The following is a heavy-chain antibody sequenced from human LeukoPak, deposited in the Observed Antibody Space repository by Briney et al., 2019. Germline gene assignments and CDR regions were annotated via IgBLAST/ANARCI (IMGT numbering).Heavy chain of an antibody. D-gene: IGHD3/OR15-3a*01. CDR2: IRSNGVDT. Sequence: GGSLRLTCTASGFSISSHGWHWIRQAPGKGLEDISAIRSNGVDTFYANLVKGRFTVSRDVSKNTLYLQMDSMRAEDMAVYYCVRWTIWYFLHWGRGTLVTVSS. CDR1: GFSISSHG. J-gene: IGHJ2*01. CDR3: VRWTIWYFLH. V-gene: IGHV3-64*01.